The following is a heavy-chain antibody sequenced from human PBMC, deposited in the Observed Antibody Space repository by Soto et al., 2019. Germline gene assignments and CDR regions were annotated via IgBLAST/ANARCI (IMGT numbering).Heavy chain of an antibody. Sequence: PGGSLRLSCAASGFTFSSYGMHWVRQAPGKGLEWVAVIWYDGSNKYYADSVKGRFTISRDNSKNTLYLQMNSLRAEDTAVYYCAREGRIAGPFLGGRDYYGMDVWGQGTTVTVSS. V-gene: IGHV3-33*01. CDR1: GFTFSSYG. CDR3: AREGRIAGPFLGGRDYYGMDV. D-gene: IGHD3-3*02. J-gene: IGHJ6*02. CDR2: IWYDGSNK.